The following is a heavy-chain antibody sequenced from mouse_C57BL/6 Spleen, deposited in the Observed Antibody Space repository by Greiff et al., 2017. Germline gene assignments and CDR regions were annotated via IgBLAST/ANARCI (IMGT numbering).Heavy chain of an antibody. CDR2: ISDGGSYT. D-gene: IGHD1-1*01. Sequence: DVMLVESGGGLVKPGGSLKLSCAASGFTFSSYAMSWVRQTPEKRLEWVATISDGGSYTYYPDNVKGRFTISRDNAKNNLYLQMSHLKSEDTAMYYCARGDYGSSPPWFAYWGQGTLVTVSA. J-gene: IGHJ3*01. V-gene: IGHV5-4*03. CDR1: GFTFSSYA. CDR3: ARGDYGSSPPWFAY.